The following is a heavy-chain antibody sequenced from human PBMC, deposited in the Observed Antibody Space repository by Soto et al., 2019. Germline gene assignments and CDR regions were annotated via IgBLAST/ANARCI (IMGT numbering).Heavy chain of an antibody. CDR3: ARTYCNGGSCYSAGPAYYFEY. V-gene: IGHV4-31*03. Sequence: QVQLQESGPGLVKPSQTLSLTCTVSGGSISSGGYYWSWIRQHPGKGLEWIGYIYYSGSTYYNPYLNRRVTISVGTSKNQFSLKLSSVTAAATAVYYCARTYCNGGSCYSAGPAYYFEYWGQGTLVTVSS. D-gene: IGHD2-15*01. CDR1: GGSISSGGYY. CDR2: IYYSGST. J-gene: IGHJ4*02.